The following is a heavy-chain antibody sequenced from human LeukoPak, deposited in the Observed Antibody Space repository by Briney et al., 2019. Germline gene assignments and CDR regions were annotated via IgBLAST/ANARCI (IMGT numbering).Heavy chain of an antibody. D-gene: IGHD6-19*01. CDR2: ISYDGSNK. V-gene: IGHV3-30*04. Sequence: GGSLRLSCAASGFTFSSYAMHWVRQAPGKGLEWVAVISYDGSNKYYADSVKGRFTISRDNSKNTLYLQMNSLRAEDTAVYYCARHLEAVAGPDYWGQGTLVTVSS. J-gene: IGHJ4*02. CDR3: ARHLEAVAGPDY. CDR1: GFTFSSYA.